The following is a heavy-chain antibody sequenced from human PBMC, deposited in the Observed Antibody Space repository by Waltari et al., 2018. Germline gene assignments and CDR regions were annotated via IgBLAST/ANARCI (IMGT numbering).Heavy chain of an antibody. CDR2: INYSGST. CDR1: GGSIGRNTFY. V-gene: IGHV4-39*07. J-gene: IGHJ5*02. CDR3: VREWSSSSSWFDP. Sequence: QVQLQESGPGLVKSSETLSLTCTVSGGSIGRNTFYWAWIRQPPGKRMEWMASINYSGSTYYMPSIKSRVTISVDTSRNQLSLRLTSVTAADTAVYFCVREWSSSSSWFDPWGQGTLVTVSS. D-gene: IGHD6-6*01.